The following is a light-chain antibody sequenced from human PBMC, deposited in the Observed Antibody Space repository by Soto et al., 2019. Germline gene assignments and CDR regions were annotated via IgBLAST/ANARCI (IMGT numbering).Light chain of an antibody. CDR2: RNN. Sequence: QSVLTQPPSASGTPGQRVTISCSGSSSNIGSNYVYWYQHLTGTAPKLLIYRNNQRPSGVPDRFSGSKSGTSASLAISGLRSEDEADYYCAAWDDSLNGVVFGGGTKVTVL. CDR3: AAWDDSLNGVV. CDR1: SSNIGSNY. V-gene: IGLV1-47*01. J-gene: IGLJ2*01.